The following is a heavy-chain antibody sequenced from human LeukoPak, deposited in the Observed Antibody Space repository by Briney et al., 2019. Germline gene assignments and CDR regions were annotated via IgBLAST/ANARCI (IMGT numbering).Heavy chain of an antibody. CDR1: GFTISSNY. CDR3: ARASFLFDYSGYHFDY. V-gene: IGHV3-66*01. CDR2: IYNSGGT. Sequence: GESLRLSCAASGFTISSNYMSWVRQAPGKGLEWVSVIYNSGGTYYAASVHGRFTISRDNSKNAVSLQINSQRAEDTAVYYCARASFLFDYSGYHFDYGGRGTLVTVSS. D-gene: IGHD5-12*01. J-gene: IGHJ4*02.